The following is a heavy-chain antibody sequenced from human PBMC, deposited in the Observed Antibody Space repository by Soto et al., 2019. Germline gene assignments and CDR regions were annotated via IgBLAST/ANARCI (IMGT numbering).Heavy chain of an antibody. CDR1: GFTFSSYS. J-gene: IGHJ6*02. CDR2: ISSSSSYI. V-gene: IGHV3-21*01. Sequence: GGSLRLSCAASGFTFSSYSMNWVRQAPGKGLEWVSSISSSSSYIYYADSVKGRFTISRDNAKNSLYLQMNSLRAEDTAVYYCARALGGGYDILTGYYNNYYYYGMDVWGQGTTVTVSS. CDR3: ARALGGGYDILTGYYNNYYYYGMDV. D-gene: IGHD3-9*01.